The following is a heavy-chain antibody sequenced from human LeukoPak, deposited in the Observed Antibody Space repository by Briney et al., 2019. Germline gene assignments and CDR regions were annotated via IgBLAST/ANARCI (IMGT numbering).Heavy chain of an antibody. J-gene: IGHJ4*02. V-gene: IGHV4-59*01. CDR1: GGSISSYS. D-gene: IGHD5-24*01. CDR2: IYYSGST. CDR3: ARGGRWLQFPYFDY. Sequence: SETLSLTCTVSGGSISSYSWSWIRQPAGKGLEWIGYIYYSGSTNYNPSLKSRVTISVDTSKNQFSLKLSSVTAADTAVYYCARGGRWLQFPYFDYWGQGTLVTVSS.